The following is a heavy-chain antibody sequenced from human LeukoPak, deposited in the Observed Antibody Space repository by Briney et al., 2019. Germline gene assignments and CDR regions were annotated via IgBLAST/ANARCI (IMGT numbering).Heavy chain of an antibody. V-gene: IGHV2-70*11. D-gene: IGHD6-13*01. Sequence: ESGPALVKPTQTLTLTCTFSGFLLSTSGMCVGWIRQPPGKALEWLARIDLGDDKYYSTSLKTRLTISKDTSKTQVVLTMTNMDPVDTATYYCARIRRLEGAAADEYYFDYWGQGTLVTVSS. J-gene: IGHJ4*02. CDR1: GFLLSTSGMC. CDR3: ARIRRLEGAAADEYYFDY. CDR2: IDLGDDK.